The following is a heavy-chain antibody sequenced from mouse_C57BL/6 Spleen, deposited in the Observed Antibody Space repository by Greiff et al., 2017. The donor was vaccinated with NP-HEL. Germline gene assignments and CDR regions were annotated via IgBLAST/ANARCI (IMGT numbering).Heavy chain of an antibody. CDR1: GYTFTSYW. V-gene: IGHV1-61*01. D-gene: IGHD2-1*01. J-gene: IGHJ2*01. Sequence: VQLQQPGAELVRPGSSVKLSCKASGYTFTSYWMDWVKQRPGQGLEWIGNIYPSDSETHYNQKFKDKATLTVDKSSSTAYMQLSSLTSEDSAVYYCARGRDYGNYFDYWGQGTTLTVSS. CDR2: IYPSDSET. CDR3: ARGRDYGNYFDY.